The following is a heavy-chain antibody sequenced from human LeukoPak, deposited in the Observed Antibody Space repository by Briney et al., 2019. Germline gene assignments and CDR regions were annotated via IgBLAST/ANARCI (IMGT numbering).Heavy chain of an antibody. J-gene: IGHJ4*02. V-gene: IGHV3-23*01. Sequence: GGSLRLSCEGSGFTFARHALTWVRQAPGKGLEWVSTISGGGGSTHYADSVKGRFTISRDNSKDTVFLQMDNLRADDTAIYYCAREGGSCTSNSCSDYFDYWGQGPLVTVSS. D-gene: IGHD6-13*01. CDR2: ISGGGGST. CDR3: AREGGSCTSNSCSDYFDY. CDR1: GFTFARHA.